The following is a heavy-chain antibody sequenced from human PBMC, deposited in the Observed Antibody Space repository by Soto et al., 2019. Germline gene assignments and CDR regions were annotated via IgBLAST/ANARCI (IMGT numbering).Heavy chain of an antibody. J-gene: IGHJ5*02. CDR1: GYSFTSYW. CDR2: IYPGDSDT. Sequence: PGESLKISCKGSGYSFTSYWIGWVRQMPGKGLEWMGIIYPGDSDTRHSPSFQGQVTISADKSISTAYLQWSSLKASDTAMYYCARLIRRDIVVVVAPGGWFDPWGQGTLVTVS. D-gene: IGHD2-15*01. CDR3: ARLIRRDIVVVVAPGGWFDP. V-gene: IGHV5-51*01.